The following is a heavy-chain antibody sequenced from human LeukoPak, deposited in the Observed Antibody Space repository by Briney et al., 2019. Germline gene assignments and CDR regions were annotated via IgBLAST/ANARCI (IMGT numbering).Heavy chain of an antibody. Sequence: ASVKVSCKASGYTFTGYYMHWVRQAPGQGLEWMGWINPNSGGTNYAQKFQGRVTMTRDTSISTAYMELSRLRSDDTAVYYCARDLSRYGSGEYYYYYMDVWGKGTTVTISS. V-gene: IGHV1-2*02. D-gene: IGHD3-10*01. CDR2: INPNSGGT. J-gene: IGHJ6*03. CDR1: GYTFTGYY. CDR3: ARDLSRYGSGEYYYYYMDV.